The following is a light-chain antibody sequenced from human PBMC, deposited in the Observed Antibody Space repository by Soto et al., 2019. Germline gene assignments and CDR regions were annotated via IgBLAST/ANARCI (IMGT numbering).Light chain of an antibody. CDR3: CSYAGSSTFYV. CDR2: EGS. J-gene: IGLJ1*01. V-gene: IGLV2-23*03. CDR1: SSDVGSYNL. Sequence: QSVLTQPASVSGSPGQSITISCTGTSSDVGSYNLVSWYQQHPGKGPKLMIYEGSKRPSGVSNRFSGSKSGNTASLTISGLQAEDEADYYCCSYAGSSTFYVFGTGTQLTVL.